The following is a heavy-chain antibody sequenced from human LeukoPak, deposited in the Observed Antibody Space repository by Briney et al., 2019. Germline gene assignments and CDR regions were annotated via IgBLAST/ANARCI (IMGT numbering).Heavy chain of an antibody. D-gene: IGHD3-9*01. CDR3: AKKLTGYYNAFDN. CDR1: GFTFSNAW. Sequence: KPGGSLRLSCTASGFTFSNAWMSWVRQAPGKGLEWVGRIKSKNDGGTTDYAAPVKGRVTISRDDSKSTLYLQMNSLRAEDTAVYYCAKKLTGYYNAFDNWGQGTLVTVSS. J-gene: IGHJ4*02. CDR2: IKSKNDGGTT. V-gene: IGHV3-15*01.